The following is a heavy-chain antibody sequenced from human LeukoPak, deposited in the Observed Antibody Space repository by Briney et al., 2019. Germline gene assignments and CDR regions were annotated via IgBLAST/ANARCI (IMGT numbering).Heavy chain of an antibody. V-gene: IGHV4-39*07. CDR1: GGSISSSSYY. Sequence: ASETLSLTCTVSGGSISSSSYYWDWIRQPPGKGLEWIGSIYYSGSTYYNPSLKSRLTMSVDTSKNQFSLKLSSVTAADTAVYYCARVRGSGKYYYYYMDVWGQRDHGHHLL. J-gene: IGHJ6*03. D-gene: IGHD3-10*01. CDR2: IYYSGST. CDR3: ARVRGSGKYYYYYMDV.